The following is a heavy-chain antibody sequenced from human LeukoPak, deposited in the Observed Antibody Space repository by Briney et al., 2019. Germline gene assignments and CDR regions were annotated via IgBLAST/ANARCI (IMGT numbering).Heavy chain of an antibody. CDR2: INPNSGGT. Sequence: ASVTVSCKASGYTFTGYYMHWVRHAPGQGLEWMGWINPNSGGTNYAQMSQGWVTLTRDTSLSTPYMELSRLRSDDTAVYYCARDGLRGYSGYDSDHHFEYWGQGTLVTVSS. CDR3: ARDGLRGYSGYDSDHHFEY. J-gene: IGHJ4*02. CDR1: GYTFTGYY. V-gene: IGHV1-2*04. D-gene: IGHD5-12*01.